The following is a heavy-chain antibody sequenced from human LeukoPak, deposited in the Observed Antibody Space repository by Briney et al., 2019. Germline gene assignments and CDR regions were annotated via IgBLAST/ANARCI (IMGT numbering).Heavy chain of an antibody. CDR2: IWYDGSNK. CDR1: GFTFSSYG. CDR3: ARDAYSSGWNYYGMDV. Sequence: GGSLSLSCAASGFTFSSYGMHWVRQAPGKGLEWVAVIWYDGSNKYYADSVKGRFTISRDNSKSTLYLQMNSLRAEDTAVYYCARDAYSSGWNYYGMDVWGQGTTVTVSS. J-gene: IGHJ6*02. D-gene: IGHD6-19*01. V-gene: IGHV3-33*01.